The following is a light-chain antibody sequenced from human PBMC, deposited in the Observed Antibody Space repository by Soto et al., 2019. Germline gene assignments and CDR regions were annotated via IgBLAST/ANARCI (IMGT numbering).Light chain of an antibody. CDR1: QSVSSN. Sequence: VLTQSPSTLSLSPGERATLSCRASQSVSSNLAWYQQKPGQAPRLLIYGASTRATGIPARFSGSGSGTEFTLTISSLQPDDFATYYCQQYNSYSWTFGKGTK. CDR3: QQYNSYSWT. J-gene: IGKJ1*01. CDR2: GAS. V-gene: IGKV3-15*01.